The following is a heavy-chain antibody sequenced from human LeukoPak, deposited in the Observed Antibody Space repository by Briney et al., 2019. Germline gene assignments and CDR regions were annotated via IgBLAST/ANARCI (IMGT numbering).Heavy chain of an antibody. Sequence: SETLSLTCTVSGGSISNYYWSWIQQPPGKGLEWIGYIYYSGSTNYNPSLKSRVTISVDTSKNQFSLKLSSVTAADTAVYYCAKEDAARILNAFDIWGQGTMVTVSS. D-gene: IGHD6-6*01. CDR3: AKEDAARILNAFDI. CDR2: IYYSGST. V-gene: IGHV4-59*01. J-gene: IGHJ3*02. CDR1: GGSISNYY.